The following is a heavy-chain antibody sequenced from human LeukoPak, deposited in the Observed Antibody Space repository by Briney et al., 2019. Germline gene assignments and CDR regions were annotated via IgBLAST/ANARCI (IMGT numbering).Heavy chain of an antibody. J-gene: IGHJ4*02. Sequence: PGGSLRLSCAASGFTFSSYGMSWVRQAPGKGLEWVSAMSDSGGNTYYADSVKGRFTISRDYSKNTLYLQMNSLRAEDTAVYYCARDLTPVYYFDYWGQGTLVTVSS. CDR3: ARDLTPVYYFDY. CDR2: MSDSGGNT. V-gene: IGHV3-23*01. CDR1: GFTFSSYG.